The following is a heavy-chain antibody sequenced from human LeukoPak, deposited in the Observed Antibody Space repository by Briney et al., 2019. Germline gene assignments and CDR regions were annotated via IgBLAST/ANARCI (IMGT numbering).Heavy chain of an antibody. J-gene: IGHJ3*02. Sequence: SETLPLTCTVSGGSISSGDYYWSWIRQPPGKGLEWIGYIYYSGSTYYNPSLKSRVTISVDTSKNQFSLKLSSVTAADTAVYYCARAGCGGDCYALMPAADAFDIWGQGTMVTVSS. V-gene: IGHV4-30-4*08. CDR2: IYYSGST. D-gene: IGHD2-21*01. CDR3: ARAGCGGDCYALMPAADAFDI. CDR1: GGSISSGDYY.